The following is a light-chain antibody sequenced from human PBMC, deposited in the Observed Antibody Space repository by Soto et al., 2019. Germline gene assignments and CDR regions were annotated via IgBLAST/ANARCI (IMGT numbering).Light chain of an antibody. CDR2: KAS. CDR1: QSISSW. CDR3: QQYNSSPLT. V-gene: IGKV1-5*03. Sequence: DIQMTQSPSTMSASVGDRVTITCRASQSISSWLAWYQQKPGKAPKLLIYKASSLESGVPSRFSGSGSGTEFTLTISSLQPDDFATYYCQQYNSSPLTFGGGTKVEIK. J-gene: IGKJ4*01.